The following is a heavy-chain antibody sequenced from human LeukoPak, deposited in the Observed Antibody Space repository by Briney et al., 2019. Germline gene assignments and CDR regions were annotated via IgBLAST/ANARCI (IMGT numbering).Heavy chain of an antibody. CDR2: INTGNGNT. CDR1: GYTFTSNA. Sequence: GASVKVSCKASGYTFTSNAMHWVRQAPGQRPEWMGWINTGNGNTKYSQKFQGRVTITRDTSASTAYMELSSLRSEDTAVYYCATGTTSLFDYWGQGTLVTVSS. V-gene: IGHV1-3*04. CDR3: ATGTTSLFDY. D-gene: IGHD1-1*01. J-gene: IGHJ4*02.